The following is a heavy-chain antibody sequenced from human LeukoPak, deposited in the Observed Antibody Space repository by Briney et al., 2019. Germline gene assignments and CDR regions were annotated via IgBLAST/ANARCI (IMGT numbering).Heavy chain of an antibody. Sequence: GGSLRLSCAASGFTFSNAWMSWVRQAPGKGLEWVGRIKSKTDGGTTDYAAPVKGRFTISRDDSKNTLYLQMNSLKTEDTAVYYCTTDPHPNYYDSSGYYPSRFDYWGQGTLVTVSS. CDR3: TTDPHPNYYDSSGYYPSRFDY. D-gene: IGHD3-22*01. CDR2: IKSKTDGGTT. CDR1: GFTFSNAW. J-gene: IGHJ4*02. V-gene: IGHV3-15*01.